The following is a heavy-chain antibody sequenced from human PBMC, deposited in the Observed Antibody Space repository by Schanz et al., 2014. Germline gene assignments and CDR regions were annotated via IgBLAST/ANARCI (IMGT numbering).Heavy chain of an antibody. V-gene: IGHV3-30*18. CDR1: GFTFRSYG. CDR2: ISYDGSSK. J-gene: IGHJ1*01. D-gene: IGHD2-15*01. CDR3: AKESEIVVVVGASMSGDFHH. Sequence: QVQLVESGGGVAQPGRSLRLSCAASGFTFRSYGMHWVRQAPGKGLEWVAFISYDGSSKNHADSVQGRFTISRDNSKNTLYQQVNSLRAEDTAVYFCAKESEIVVVVGASMSGDFHHWGQGTLVTVSS.